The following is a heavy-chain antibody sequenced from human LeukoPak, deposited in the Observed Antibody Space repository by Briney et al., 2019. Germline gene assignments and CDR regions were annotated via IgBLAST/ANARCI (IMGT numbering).Heavy chain of an antibody. Sequence: GGSLRLSCAASGFTFKTYAMHWVRQAPGKGLEWVAVISYDGGNKYYADSVKGRFTISRDNSQNTLYLQMNSLRAEDTAVYYCARDTLSGSHDFDYWGQGTLVTVSS. D-gene: IGHD3-10*01. CDR3: ARDTLSGSHDFDY. CDR2: ISYDGGNK. V-gene: IGHV3-30-3*01. J-gene: IGHJ4*02. CDR1: GFTFKTYA.